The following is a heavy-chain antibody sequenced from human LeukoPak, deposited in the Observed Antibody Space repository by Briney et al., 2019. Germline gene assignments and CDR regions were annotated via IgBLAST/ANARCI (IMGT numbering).Heavy chain of an antibody. CDR2: INHSGST. J-gene: IGHJ1*01. D-gene: IGHD3-16*01. V-gene: IGHV4-34*01. CDR3: ARGGLRFHWDTYFQH. CDR1: GGSFSGYY. Sequence: PSETLSLTCAVYGGSFSGYYWSWIRQPPGEGLEWIGEINHSGSTNYNPSLKSRVTISVDTSKNQFSLKLSSVTAADTAVYYCARGGLRFHWDTYFQHWGQGTLVTVSS.